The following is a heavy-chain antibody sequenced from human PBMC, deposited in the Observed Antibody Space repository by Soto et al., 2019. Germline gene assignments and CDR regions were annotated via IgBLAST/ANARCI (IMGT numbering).Heavy chain of an antibody. Sequence: ASVKVSCKASGYTFTSYYMHWVRQAPGQGLEWMGIINPSGGSTSYAQKFQGRVTMTRDTSTSTVYMELSSLRSEDTAVYYCARDLGNYDFWSGYCPDWGQGTLVTVSS. D-gene: IGHD3-3*01. CDR1: GYTFTSYY. J-gene: IGHJ4*02. CDR3: ARDLGNYDFWSGYCPD. V-gene: IGHV1-46*03. CDR2: INPSGGST.